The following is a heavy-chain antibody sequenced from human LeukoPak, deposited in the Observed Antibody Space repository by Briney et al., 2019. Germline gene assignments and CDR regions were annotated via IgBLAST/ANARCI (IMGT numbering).Heavy chain of an antibody. CDR2: ISGSGGST. D-gene: IGHD2-15*01. CDR1: GFTFYSYA. CDR3: AKGPYCSGGSCYSTLDAFDI. J-gene: IGHJ3*02. V-gene: IGHV3-23*01. Sequence: GGSLRLSCVVSGFTFYSYAMSWVRQAPGKGLEWVSGISGSGGSTYYADSVKGRFTISRDNSKNTLYLQMNSLRAEDTAVYYCAKGPYCSGGSCYSTLDAFDIWGQGTMVTVSS.